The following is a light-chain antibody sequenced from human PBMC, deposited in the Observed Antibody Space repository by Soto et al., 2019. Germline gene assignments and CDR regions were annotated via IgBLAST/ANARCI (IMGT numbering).Light chain of an antibody. CDR2: GAS. CDR1: QSVSSN. Sequence: EIVMTQSPATLSVSPGERATLSCRASQSVSSNLAWYQQKPGHAHRLLIYGASTMDTGTPARSSGSGSGTELTLTISSLQSEDLAVYYWQQYSNWPPWTFGQGTKVEIK. J-gene: IGKJ1*01. CDR3: QQYSNWPPWT. V-gene: IGKV3-15*01.